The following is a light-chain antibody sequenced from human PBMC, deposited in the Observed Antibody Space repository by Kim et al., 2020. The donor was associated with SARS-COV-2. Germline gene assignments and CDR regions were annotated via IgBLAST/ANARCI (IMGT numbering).Light chain of an antibody. CDR3: QQYNSYPLT. J-gene: IGKJ4*01. CDR2: DAS. Sequence: ASVGDRVTITCRASQSISNWLAWYQQKPGKAPKLLIYDASSVGSGVPSRISGSGSGTEFTLAISSLQSDDFATYYCQQYNSYPLTFGGGTKVDIK. V-gene: IGKV1-5*01. CDR1: QSISNW.